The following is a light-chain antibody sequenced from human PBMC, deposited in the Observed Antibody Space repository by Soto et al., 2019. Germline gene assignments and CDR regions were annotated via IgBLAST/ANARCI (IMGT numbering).Light chain of an antibody. Sequence: QSALTQPASVSGSPGQSITISCTGTSSDVGFYNYVSWYQQQHPGKAPKLMIYVVDNRPSGVSIRFSGSKSGNTASLTISGLLAEDEADYYCSSFRSGGTRVLFGGGTKLTVL. V-gene: IGLV2-14*01. J-gene: IGLJ2*01. CDR2: VVD. CDR1: SSDVGFYNY. CDR3: SSFRSGGTRVL.